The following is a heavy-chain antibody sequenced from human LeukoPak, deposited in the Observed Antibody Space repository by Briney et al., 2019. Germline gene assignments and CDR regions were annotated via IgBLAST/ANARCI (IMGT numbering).Heavy chain of an antibody. CDR1: GFTFISYS. Sequence: GGALRLSGASSGFTFISYSMNSIRQAPGKWVDWVSSISRSSSYIYYADSVKGRFTICRDNAKTSLYVQMKRLRAEDRGVYYCARAHSYDSSGYSTPGFDYWGQGNLVTVSS. CDR2: ISRSSSYI. V-gene: IGHV3-21*01. D-gene: IGHD3-22*01. J-gene: IGHJ4*02. CDR3: ARAHSYDSSGYSTPGFDY.